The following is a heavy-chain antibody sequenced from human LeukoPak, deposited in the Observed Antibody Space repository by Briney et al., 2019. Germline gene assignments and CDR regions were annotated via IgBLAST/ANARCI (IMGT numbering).Heavy chain of an antibody. V-gene: IGHV4-4*02. CDR2: INHSGST. CDR3: ARLGDPAGGTSSGFDP. J-gene: IGHJ5*02. CDR1: GGSISSSNW. D-gene: IGHD3-16*01. Sequence: SETLSLTCAVSGGSISSSNWWSWVRQPPGKGLEWIGEINHSGSTNYNPSLKSRVTISVDTSKNQFSLKLSSVTAADTAVYYCARLGDPAGGTSSGFDPWGQGTLVTVSS.